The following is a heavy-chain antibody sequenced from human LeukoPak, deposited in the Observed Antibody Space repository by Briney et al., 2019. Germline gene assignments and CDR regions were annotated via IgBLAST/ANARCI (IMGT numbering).Heavy chain of an antibody. CDR3: ARGLQSSSWPEPLFYYYYGMDV. D-gene: IGHD6-13*01. Sequence: GGSLRLSCAASGFTFSSYAMRWVRQAPGKGLEYVSAISSNGGSTYYANSVKGRFTISRDNSKNTLYLQMGSLRAEDMAVYYCARGLQSSSWPEPLFYYYYGMDVWGQGTTVTVSS. J-gene: IGHJ6*02. CDR2: ISSNGGST. V-gene: IGHV3-64*01. CDR1: GFTFSSYA.